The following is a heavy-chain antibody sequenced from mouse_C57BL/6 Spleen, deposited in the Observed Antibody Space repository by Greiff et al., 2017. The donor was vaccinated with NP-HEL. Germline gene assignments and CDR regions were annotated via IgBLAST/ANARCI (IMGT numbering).Heavy chain of an antibody. CDR3: ARKGWEGAFDY. CDR1: GYTFTSYW. D-gene: IGHD3-3*01. Sequence: VQLQQPGAELVMPGASVKLSCKASGYTFTSYWMHWVKQRPGQGLEWIGEIDPSDSYTNYNQKFKGKSTLTVDKSSSTAYMQLSSLTSEDSAVYYCARKGWEGAFDYWGQGTTLTVSS. CDR2: IDPSDSYT. V-gene: IGHV1-69*01. J-gene: IGHJ2*01.